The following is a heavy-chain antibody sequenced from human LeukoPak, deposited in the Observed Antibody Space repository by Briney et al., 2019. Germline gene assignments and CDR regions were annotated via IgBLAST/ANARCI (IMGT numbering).Heavy chain of an antibody. CDR3: ARGMGSGSSSVFDF. V-gene: IGHV3-13*04. D-gene: IGHD3-10*01. CDR1: GFTFSSYD. Sequence: GGSLRLSCAASGFTFSSYDMHWVRQVTGKGLEWVSGIDIGGGTYYPGSVKGRFSISRENAQNSLYLQMTNLRAGDTAMYYCARGMGSGSSSVFDFWGQGTLVTVSS. CDR2: IDIGGGT. J-gene: IGHJ4*02.